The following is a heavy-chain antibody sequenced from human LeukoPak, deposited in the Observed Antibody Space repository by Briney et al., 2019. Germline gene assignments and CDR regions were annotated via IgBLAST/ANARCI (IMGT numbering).Heavy chain of an antibody. D-gene: IGHD2-15*01. CDR2: IYPGDSDV. V-gene: IGHV5-51*01. J-gene: IGHJ5*02. Sequence: GESLKISSKGSGYGFSSYWIGWVRQTPGRGLDWMGIIYPGDSDVSYSPSFEGQVTISADKSISTAYLQWSSLTASDTAIYYCARSGGSGYNWFDPWGQGTLVTVSS. CDR1: GYGFSSYW. CDR3: ARSGGSGYNWFDP.